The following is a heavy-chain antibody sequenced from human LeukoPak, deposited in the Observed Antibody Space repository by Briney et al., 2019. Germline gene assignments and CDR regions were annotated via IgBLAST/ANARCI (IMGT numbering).Heavy chain of an antibody. J-gene: IGHJ4*02. CDR2: INHSGST. CDR1: GGSFSGYY. D-gene: IGHD3-22*01. CDR3: AQTPGGGYYYGRDY. V-gene: IGHV4-34*01. Sequence: SETLSLTCAVYGGSFSGYYWSWIRQPPGKGLEWIGEINHSGSTNYNPSLKSRVTISVDTSKIQFSLKLSSVTAADTAVYYCAQTPGGGYYYGRDYWGQGTLVTVSS.